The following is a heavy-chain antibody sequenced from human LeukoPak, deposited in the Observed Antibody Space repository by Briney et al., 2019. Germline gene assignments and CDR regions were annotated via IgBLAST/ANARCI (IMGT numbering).Heavy chain of an antibody. CDR3: AKEGELSIAVADYFDY. D-gene: IGHD6-19*01. Sequence: GGSLRLSCAASGFTFSSYAMSWVRQAPGKGLEWVSAISGSGGSTYYADSVKGRFTISRDKSKNTLYLQMNSLRAEDTAVYYCAKEGELSIAVADYFDYWGQGTLVTVSS. CDR1: GFTFSSYA. V-gene: IGHV3-23*01. CDR2: ISGSGGST. J-gene: IGHJ4*02.